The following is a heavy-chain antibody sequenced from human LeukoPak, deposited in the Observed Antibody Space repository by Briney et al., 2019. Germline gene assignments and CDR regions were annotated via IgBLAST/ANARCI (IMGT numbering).Heavy chain of an antibody. V-gene: IGHV4-39*01. CDR3: ARNETTGLQRTPYYHSYVDV. Sequence: SETLSLTCTVSGGSITNNAYYWAWIRQPPGKGLEWIGSIYYSGSTHYNPSLKSRLTISVDTSKNQFSLKLSSVTAADTAVYYCARNETTGLQRTPYYHSYVDVWGTGTTVTVSS. D-gene: IGHD4-11*01. CDR1: GGSITNNAYY. J-gene: IGHJ6*03. CDR2: IYYSGST.